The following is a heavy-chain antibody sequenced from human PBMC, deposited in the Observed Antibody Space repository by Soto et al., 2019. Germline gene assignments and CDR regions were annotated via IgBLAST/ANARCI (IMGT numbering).Heavy chain of an antibody. D-gene: IGHD3-22*01. J-gene: IGHJ3*02. CDR2: IYWNDDK. V-gene: IGHV2-5*01. CDR1: TTSGVG. Sequence: TTSGVGVGWVRQPPGKALEWLAVIYWNDDKRYSPSLKSRLSITNDTSKNHVVLTFTNIDPVDTATYFCAHSPPDFYDTSAQKAGALDIWGQGTLVTVSS. CDR3: AHSPPDFYDTSAQKAGALDI.